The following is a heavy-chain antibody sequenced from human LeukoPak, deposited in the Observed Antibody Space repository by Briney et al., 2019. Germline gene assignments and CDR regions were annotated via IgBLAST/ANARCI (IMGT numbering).Heavy chain of an antibody. CDR2: TYYRSKWYY. V-gene: IGHV6-1*01. J-gene: IGHJ4*02. D-gene: IGHD1-26*01. CDR3: ARDPVGGSTIFDY. CDR1: GDSVSSNSDA. Sequence: SQTLSLTCAISGDSVSSNSDAWNWIRQSPSRGLEWLGRTYYRSKWYYDYAVAVKSRISIDPDTSKNQFSLQLSSVTPEDTAVYYCARDPVGGSTIFDYWGQGTLVTVSS.